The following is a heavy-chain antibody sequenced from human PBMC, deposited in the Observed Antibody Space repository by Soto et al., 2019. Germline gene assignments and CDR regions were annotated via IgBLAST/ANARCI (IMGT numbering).Heavy chain of an antibody. CDR2: IYHSGST. J-gene: IGHJ4*02. D-gene: IGHD2-21*01. V-gene: IGHV4-30-2*01. Sequence: PSETLSLTCAVSGGSISSGGYSWSWIRQPPGKGLEWIGYIYHSGSTYYNPSLKSRVTISVDRSKNQFSLKLSSVTAADTAVYYCARGHLHSASEPFDYWGQGTLVTVSS. CDR3: ARGHLHSASEPFDY. CDR1: GGSISSGGYS.